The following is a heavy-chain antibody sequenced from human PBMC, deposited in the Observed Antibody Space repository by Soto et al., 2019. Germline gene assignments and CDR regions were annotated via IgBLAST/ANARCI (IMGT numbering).Heavy chain of an antibody. Sequence: ETLSLTCTVSGGSIRSYYWSWIRQPPGKGLEWIGYIYYSGSTNYNPSLKSRVTISVDTSKNQFSLKLSSVTAADTAVYYCARDRRFNWFDPWGQGTLVTVSS. CDR1: GGSIRSYY. V-gene: IGHV4-59*01. CDR3: ARDRRFNWFDP. CDR2: IYYSGST. D-gene: IGHD3-3*01. J-gene: IGHJ5*02.